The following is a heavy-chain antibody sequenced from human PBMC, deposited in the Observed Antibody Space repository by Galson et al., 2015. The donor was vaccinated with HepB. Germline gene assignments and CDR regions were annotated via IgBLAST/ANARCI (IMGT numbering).Heavy chain of an antibody. CDR3: ARDRGDIVATGNHY. J-gene: IGHJ4*02. Sequence: SLRLSCAASGFTFSSYSMNWVRQAPGKGLEWVSSISSSSSYIYYADSVKGRFTISRDNAKNSLYLQMNSLRAEDTAVYYCARDRGDIVATGNHYWGQGTLVTVSS. D-gene: IGHD5-12*01. CDR2: ISSSSSYI. V-gene: IGHV3-21*01. CDR1: GFTFSSYS.